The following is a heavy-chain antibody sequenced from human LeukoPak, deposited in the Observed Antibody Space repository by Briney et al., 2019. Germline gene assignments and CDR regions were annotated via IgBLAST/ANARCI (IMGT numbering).Heavy chain of an antibody. CDR1: GGTFSSHA. V-gene: IGHV1-69*13. Sequence: ASVKCSCKASGGTFSSHAISWVRQAPGQGLAWMGGIIPIFGTANYATKFPGRVTITADASTSTAYMELSSLRSEDTAVYYCARDPGGMDVWGKGTTVTVSS. J-gene: IGHJ6*04. CDR3: ARDPGGMDV. CDR2: IIPIFGTA.